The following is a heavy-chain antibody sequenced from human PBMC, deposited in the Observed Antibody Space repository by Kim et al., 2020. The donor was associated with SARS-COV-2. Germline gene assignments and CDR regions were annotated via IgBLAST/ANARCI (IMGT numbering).Heavy chain of an antibody. D-gene: IGHD6-19*01. J-gene: IGHJ4*02. Sequence: ASVKVSCKASGYTFTSYGISWVRQAPGQGLEWMGWISAYNGNTNYAQKLQGRVTMTTDTSTSTAYMELRSLRSDDTAVYYCARFSDVLIAVAEPYYFDYWGQGTLVTVSS. CDR3: ARFSDVLIAVAEPYYFDY. CDR1: GYTFTSYG. CDR2: ISAYNGNT. V-gene: IGHV1-18*01.